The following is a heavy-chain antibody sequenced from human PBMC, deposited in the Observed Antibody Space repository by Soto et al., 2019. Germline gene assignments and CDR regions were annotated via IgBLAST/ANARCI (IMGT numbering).Heavy chain of an antibody. CDR2: IYHSGST. CDR3: ARDPGYYHGMDV. V-gene: IGHV4-4*02. Sequence: SETLSLTCAVSGGSISSSNGWSWVRQPPGKGLEWIGEIYHSGSTNYNPSLKSRVTISRDNSKNTLYLQMNSLRAEDTAVYYCARDPGYYHGMDVWGQGTTVTVSS. J-gene: IGHJ6*02. CDR1: GGSISSSNG.